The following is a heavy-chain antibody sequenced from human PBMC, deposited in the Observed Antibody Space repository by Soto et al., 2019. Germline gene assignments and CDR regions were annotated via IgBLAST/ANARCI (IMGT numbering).Heavy chain of an antibody. D-gene: IGHD3-3*01. CDR2: IYYSGST. CDR1: GGSISSGDYY. J-gene: IGHJ5*02. CDR3: ARVVMVYSDLGWIRWFDP. Sequence: QVQLQESGPGLVKPSQNLSLTCTVSGGSISSGDYYWSWIRQPPGKGLEWIGYIYYSGSTYYNPSLKSRVTISVDTSKNQFSLKLSSVTAADTAVYYCARVVMVYSDLGWIRWFDPWGQGTLVTVSS. V-gene: IGHV4-30-4*01.